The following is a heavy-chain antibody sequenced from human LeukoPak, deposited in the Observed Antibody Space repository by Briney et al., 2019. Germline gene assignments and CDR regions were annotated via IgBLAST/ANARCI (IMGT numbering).Heavy chain of an antibody. CDR1: GFTVSSNY. CDR2: IYSGGST. CDR3: ARRGTIAARLYYFDY. Sequence: GGSLRLSCAASGFTVSSNYMSWVRQAPGKGLEWVSVIYSGGSTYYADSVKGRFTISRDNAKNSLYLQMNSLRAEDTAVYYCARRGTIAARLYYFDYWGQGTLVTVSS. D-gene: IGHD6-6*01. V-gene: IGHV3-53*01. J-gene: IGHJ4*02.